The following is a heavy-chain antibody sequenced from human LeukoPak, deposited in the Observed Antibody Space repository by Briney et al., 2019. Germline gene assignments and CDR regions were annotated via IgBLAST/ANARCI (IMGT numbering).Heavy chain of an antibody. Sequence: PSETLSLTCAVYGGSFSGYYWRWIRQPPGKGQEWIGEINHSGSTNYNPSLKSRVTISVDTSKNQFSLKLSSVTAADTAVYYCARTTVTYYYYYGMDVWGQGTTVTVSS. J-gene: IGHJ6*02. CDR1: GGSFSGYY. D-gene: IGHD4-11*01. CDR3: ARTTVTYYYYYGMDV. CDR2: INHSGST. V-gene: IGHV4-34*01.